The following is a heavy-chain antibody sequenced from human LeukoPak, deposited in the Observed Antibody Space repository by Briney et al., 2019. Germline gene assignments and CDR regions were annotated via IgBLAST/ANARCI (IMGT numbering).Heavy chain of an antibody. D-gene: IGHD3-9*01. J-gene: IGHJ4*02. CDR2: IYYSGST. CDR3: ARVTGYMIEDYFDY. Sequence: SETLSLTCAVSGGFISSSNWWSWVRQPPGKGLEWIGYIYYSGSTNYNPSLKSRATISVDTSKNQFSLKLRSVTAADTAVYYCARVTGYMIEDYFDYWGQGILVTVSS. CDR1: GGFISSSNW. V-gene: IGHV4-4*02.